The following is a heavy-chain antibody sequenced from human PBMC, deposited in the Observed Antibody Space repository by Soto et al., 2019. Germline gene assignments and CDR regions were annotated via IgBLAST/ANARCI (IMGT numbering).Heavy chain of an antibody. V-gene: IGHV3-33*01. CDR3: ARDLFAIGGYSYGYFDY. Sequence: QVQLVESGGGVVQPGRSLRLSCAASGFTFSSYGMHWVRQAPGKGLEWEAVIWYDGSNKYYADSVKGRFTISRDNSKNTLYLQMNSLRAEDTAVYYCARDLFAIGGYSYGYFDYWGQGTLVTVSS. D-gene: IGHD5-18*01. CDR1: GFTFSSYG. J-gene: IGHJ4*02. CDR2: IWYDGSNK.